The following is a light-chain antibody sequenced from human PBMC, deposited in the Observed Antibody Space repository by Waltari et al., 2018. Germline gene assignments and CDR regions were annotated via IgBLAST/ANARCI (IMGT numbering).Light chain of an antibody. Sequence: SYALTQPPSVSVSPGQTASLTCSGDHLGDKYTSWYAQKPGQPPMLVIFEDKKRPSGTPERISGSNSGNTASLTISETQSIDEADYYCQVWDSSSVVFGGGTKLTVL. CDR2: EDK. J-gene: IGLJ2*01. V-gene: IGLV3-1*01. CDR1: HLGDKY. CDR3: QVWDSSSVV.